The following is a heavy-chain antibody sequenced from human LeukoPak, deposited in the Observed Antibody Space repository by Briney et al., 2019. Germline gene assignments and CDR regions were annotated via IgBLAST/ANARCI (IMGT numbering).Heavy chain of an antibody. V-gene: IGHV5-51*01. CDR2: IYPGDSDT. J-gene: IGHJ6*02. CDR1: GXSFTSYC. D-gene: IGHD6-19*01. Sequence: GESLKISFKGSGXSFTSYCIGWVRQMPGKGLEWMGIIYPGDSDTRYSPSFQGQVTISADKSLSTAYLQWSSLKASATAMYYCARHPVSSGWYADYYYYGMDVWGQGTTVTVSS. CDR3: ARHPVSSGWYADYYYYGMDV.